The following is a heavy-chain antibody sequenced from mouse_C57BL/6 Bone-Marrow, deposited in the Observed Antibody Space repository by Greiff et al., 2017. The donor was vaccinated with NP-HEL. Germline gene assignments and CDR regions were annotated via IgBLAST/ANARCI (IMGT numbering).Heavy chain of an antibody. Sequence: QVQLKESGAELVRPGASVTLSCKASGYTFTDYEMHWVKQTPVHGLEWIGAIDPETGGTAYNQKFKGKAILTADKSSSTAYMELRSLTSEDSAVYYCKRRGYYYFDYWGKGTTLTVSS. V-gene: IGHV1-15*01. CDR2: IDPETGGT. CDR3: KRRGYYYFDY. CDR1: GYTFTDYE. D-gene: IGHD2-3*01. J-gene: IGHJ2*01.